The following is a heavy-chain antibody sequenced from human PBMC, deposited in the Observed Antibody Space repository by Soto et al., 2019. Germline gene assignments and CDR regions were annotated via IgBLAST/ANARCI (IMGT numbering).Heavy chain of an antibody. CDR3: ARQWGLDAFDT. V-gene: IGHV4-31*03. CDR1: GDSINSNSYY. CDR2: IYYNGNT. J-gene: IGHJ3*02. Sequence: QVQLQESGPGLVKPSQTLSLTCSVSGDSINSNSYYWNWIRQHPAKGLEWIGYIYYNGNTYYNPTLKGRCSISIDTSKNQFSLKLSSVTAAATAMYYCARQWGLDAFDTWGPGTMVSVSS. D-gene: IGHD2-21*01.